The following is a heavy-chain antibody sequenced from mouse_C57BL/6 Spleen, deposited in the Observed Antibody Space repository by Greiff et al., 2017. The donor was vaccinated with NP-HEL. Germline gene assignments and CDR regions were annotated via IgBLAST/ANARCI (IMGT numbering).Heavy chain of an antibody. CDR2: INPGSGGT. CDR3: ARDDYSTPFDY. Sequence: VQLMESGAELVRPGTSVKVSCKASGYAFTNYLIEWVKQRPGQGLEWIGVINPGSGGTNSNEKFKGKATLTADKSSSTAYMQLSSLTSEDSAVYFCARDDYSTPFDYWGQGTTLTVSS. D-gene: IGHD2-5*01. CDR1: GYAFTNYL. V-gene: IGHV1-54*01. J-gene: IGHJ2*01.